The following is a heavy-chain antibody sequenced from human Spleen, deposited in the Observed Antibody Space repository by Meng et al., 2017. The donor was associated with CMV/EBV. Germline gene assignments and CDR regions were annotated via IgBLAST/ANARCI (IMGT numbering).Heavy chain of an antibody. V-gene: IGHV3-21*01. CDR2: ISSSSSYI. CDR3: ARDKDYYGSGRMDV. D-gene: IGHD3-10*01. J-gene: IGHJ6*02. CDR1: GFTFSSYS. Sequence: GESQKISCAASGFTFSSYSMNWVRQAPGKGLEWVSSISSSSSYIYYADSVKGRFTISRDNAKNSLYLQMNSLRAEDTAVYYCARDKDYYGSGRMDVWGQGTTVTVSS.